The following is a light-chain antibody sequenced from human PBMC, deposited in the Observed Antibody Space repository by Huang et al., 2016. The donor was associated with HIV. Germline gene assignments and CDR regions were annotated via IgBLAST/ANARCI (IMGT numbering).Light chain of an antibody. CDR2: WAS. CDR3: QQYYTVPWT. V-gene: IGKV4-1*01. Sequence: DIVLTQSPHSLAVSLGERATINCKSSQSLLYRSNNKNHLVWYQQKPGQPTKLLMYWASTREAGVPDRFSASGSGTDFTLTISSLQAEDVAVYYCQQYYTVPWTFGQGTKVEI. J-gene: IGKJ1*01. CDR1: QSLLYRSNNKNH.